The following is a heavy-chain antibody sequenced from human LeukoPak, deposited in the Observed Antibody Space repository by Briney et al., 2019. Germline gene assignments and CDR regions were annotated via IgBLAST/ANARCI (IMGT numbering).Heavy chain of an antibody. V-gene: IGHV4-59*08. CDR2: ISDSGSD. CDR3: ARHRRNYYGTGGSPFDF. J-gene: IGHJ4*02. CDR1: GASMSNYY. Sequence: PSEILSLTCTISGASMSNYYWSWIRQPPGKRPEWMAYISDSGSDIYNPSLKSRVAISVDTSKNQFSPKVTSVTAADTAVYFCARHRRNYYGTGGSPFDFWGQGILVTVSS. D-gene: IGHD3-10*01.